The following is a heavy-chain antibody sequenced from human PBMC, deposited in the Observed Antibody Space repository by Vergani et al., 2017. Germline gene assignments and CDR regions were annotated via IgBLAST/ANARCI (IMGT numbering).Heavy chain of an antibody. Sequence: EVQLVESGGGLVQPGGSLRLSCAASGFTFSSYWMSWVRQAPGKGLEWVANIKQDGSEKYYVDSVKGRFTISRDNSKNTLYLQMNSLRAEDTAVYYCARDALNSREGDYYDYYMDVWGKGTTVTVSS. CDR3: ARDALNSREGDYYDYYMDV. J-gene: IGHJ6*03. CDR2: IKQDGSEK. V-gene: IGHV3-7*01. D-gene: IGHD6-13*01. CDR1: GFTFSSYW.